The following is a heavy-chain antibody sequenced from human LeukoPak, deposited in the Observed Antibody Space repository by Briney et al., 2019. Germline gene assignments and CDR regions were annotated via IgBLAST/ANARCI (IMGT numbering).Heavy chain of an antibody. J-gene: IGHJ4*02. CDR3: ARQKIGYCSSTSCYRPLDY. D-gene: IGHD2-2*01. Sequence: SETLSLTCTVSGGSISSSSYYWGWIRQPPGKGLEWIGSIYYSGSTYYNPSLKSRVTISVDTSKNQFSLKLSSVTAADTAVYYCARQKIGYCSSTSCYRPLDYWGQGTLVTVSS. V-gene: IGHV4-39*01. CDR2: IYYSGST. CDR1: GGSISSSSYY.